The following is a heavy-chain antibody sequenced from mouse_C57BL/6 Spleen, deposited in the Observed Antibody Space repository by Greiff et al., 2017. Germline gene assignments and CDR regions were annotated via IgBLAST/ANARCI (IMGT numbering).Heavy chain of an antibody. CDR3: ARKAYYSNYDWYFDV. D-gene: IGHD2-5*01. V-gene: IGHV3-6*01. Sequence: EVQLQQSGPGLVKPSQSLSLTCSVTGYSITSGYYWNWIRQFPGNKLEWLGYISYDGSNNYNPSLKNRISITRYTSKKQFFLKLNSVTTEDTATYYCARKAYYSNYDWYFDVWGTGTTVTVSS. CDR2: ISYDGSN. J-gene: IGHJ1*03. CDR1: GYSITSGYY.